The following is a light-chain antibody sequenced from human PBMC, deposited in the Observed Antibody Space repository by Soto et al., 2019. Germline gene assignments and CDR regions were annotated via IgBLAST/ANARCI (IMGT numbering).Light chain of an antibody. J-gene: IGKJ1*01. CDR3: QQYRSYSWT. CDR1: QSIDNW. Sequence: DIQMTQSPSTLSASVGDRVAITCRASQSIDNWLAWYQQKPGRAPKLLIYQASSLESGVPSRFSGSRSGTEFTLTISSLQPDDFATYYCQQYRSYSWTFGKGAKVEIK. CDR2: QAS. V-gene: IGKV1-5*03.